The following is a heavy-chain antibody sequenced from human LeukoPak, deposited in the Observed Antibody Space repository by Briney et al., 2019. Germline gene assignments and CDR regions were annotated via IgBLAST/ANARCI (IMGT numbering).Heavy chain of an antibody. D-gene: IGHD2-15*01. V-gene: IGHV1-69*13. Sequence: ASVKVSCKASGGTFSSYAISWVRQAPGQGLEWMGGIIPIFGTANYAQEFQGRVTITADESTSTAYMELSSLRSEDTAVYYCFRVASRLAHYYGMDVWGQGTTVTVSS. CDR2: IIPIFGTA. J-gene: IGHJ6*02. CDR3: FRVASRLAHYYGMDV. CDR1: GGTFSSYA.